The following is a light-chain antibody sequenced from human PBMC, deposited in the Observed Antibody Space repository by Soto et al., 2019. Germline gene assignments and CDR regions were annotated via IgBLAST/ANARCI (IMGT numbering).Light chain of an antibody. Sequence: QSALTQPASVSASPGQSITISCTGTNSDVGGYNYVSWYQQHPGKAPKLMIYDVTKRPSGVPDRFSGSKSGNTASLTISGLQAEDEADYYCCAFAGTYTSFGTGTKVTVL. CDR2: DVT. V-gene: IGLV2-11*01. J-gene: IGLJ1*01. CDR3: CAFAGTYTS. CDR1: NSDVGGYNY.